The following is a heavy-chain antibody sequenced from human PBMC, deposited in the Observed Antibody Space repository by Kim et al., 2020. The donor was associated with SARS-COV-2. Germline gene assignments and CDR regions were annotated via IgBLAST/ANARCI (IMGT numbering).Heavy chain of an antibody. J-gene: IGHJ3*02. CDR1: GFTFSSYG. D-gene: IGHD3-10*01. V-gene: IGHV3-33*06. CDR3: AKNWMTDYYGSGSHAFDI. Sequence: GGSLRLSCAASGFTFSSYGMHWVRQAPGKGLEWVAVIWYDGSNKYYADSVKGRFTISRDNSKNTLYLQMNSLRAEDTAVYYCAKNWMTDYYGSGSHAFDIWGQGTMVTVSS. CDR2: IWYDGSNK.